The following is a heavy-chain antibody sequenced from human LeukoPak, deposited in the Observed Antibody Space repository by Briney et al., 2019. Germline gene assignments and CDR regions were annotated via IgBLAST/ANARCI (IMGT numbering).Heavy chain of an antibody. V-gene: IGHV3-23*01. CDR3: AKGDRGHCTGVKCYPFDY. CDR2: ITGTVGRGGI. CDR1: GFTYSNYA. Sequence: PGGSLRLSCVASGFTYSNYAMNTVRHAPGKRLEWVASITGTVGRGGIYYADSVKGRFTISRDNSKNTLFLQMSSLRAEDTAVYHCAKGDRGHCTGVKCYPFDYWGQGTVVTVSS. D-gene: IGHD2-8*02. J-gene: IGHJ4*02.